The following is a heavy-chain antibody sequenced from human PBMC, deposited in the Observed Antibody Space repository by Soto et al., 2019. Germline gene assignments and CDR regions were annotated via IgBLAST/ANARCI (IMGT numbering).Heavy chain of an antibody. CDR3: AKDKGSGSYAYYNYGMDV. J-gene: IGHJ6*02. CDR1: VFTFSHYA. Sequence: PWWSLRLSCSASVFTFSHYAMSWFRQAPGKGLEWVSSISGSGGSTYYATTVKGRFTISRDNSKNTLYLQMNALRAEDTAVYYCAKDKGSGSYAYYNYGMDVWGPGTTVTVSS. CDR2: ISGSGGST. V-gene: IGHV3-23*01. D-gene: IGHD3-22*01.